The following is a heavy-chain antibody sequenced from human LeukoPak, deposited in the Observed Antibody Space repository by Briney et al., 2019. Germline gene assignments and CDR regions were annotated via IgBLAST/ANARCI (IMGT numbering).Heavy chain of an antibody. CDR2: ISSSGSTI. CDR3: AKDAYDSSGYFFPFTRSGALYYYYYYMDV. J-gene: IGHJ6*03. D-gene: IGHD3-22*01. Sequence: PGGSLRLSCAASGFTFSSCNMNWVRQAPGKGLEWVSYISSSGSTIYYADSVKGRFTISRDNAKNSLYLQMNSLRAEDTAVYYCAKDAYDSSGYFFPFTRSGALYYYYYYMDVWGKGTTVTISS. CDR1: GFTFSSCN. V-gene: IGHV3-48*03.